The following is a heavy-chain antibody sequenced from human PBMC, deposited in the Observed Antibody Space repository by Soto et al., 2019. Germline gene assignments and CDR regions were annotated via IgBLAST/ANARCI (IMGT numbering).Heavy chain of an antibody. CDR1: GFTFNYYG. CDR2: ISYDGSHE. D-gene: IGHD2-15*01. V-gene: IGHV3-30*18. Sequence: PGGSLRLSCSASGFTFNYYGMLWVRQAPGKGLEWVALISYDGSHEYYADSVKGRFTISRDNSKNTLYLQMNSLRRDDTAVYYCAKDSGYCSGDCNHTADYWGQGSLVTVSS. J-gene: IGHJ4*02. CDR3: AKDSGYCSGDCNHTADY.